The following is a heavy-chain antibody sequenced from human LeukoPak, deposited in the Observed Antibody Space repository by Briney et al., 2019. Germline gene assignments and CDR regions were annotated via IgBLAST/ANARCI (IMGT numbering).Heavy chain of an antibody. J-gene: IGHJ3*02. Sequence: SETLSLTCTVSGGSISSSSYYWGWIRQPPGKGLEWIGSIYYSGSTYYNPSLKSRVTISVDTSKNQFSLKLSSVTAADTAVYYCARGYSGYEPHAFDIWGQGTMVTVSS. CDR3: ARGYSGYEPHAFDI. D-gene: IGHD5-12*01. CDR2: IYYSGST. CDR1: GGSISSSSYY. V-gene: IGHV4-39*07.